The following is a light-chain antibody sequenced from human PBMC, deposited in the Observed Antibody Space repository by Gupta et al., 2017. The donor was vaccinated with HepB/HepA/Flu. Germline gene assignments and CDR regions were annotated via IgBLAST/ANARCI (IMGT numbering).Light chain of an antibody. V-gene: IGLV1-40*01. J-gene: IGLJ2*01. CDR3: QSSDSSLSGSI. CDR2: GNS. CDR1: SSNIGAGYD. Sequence: SVLTQPPSVSGAPGQRVTISCPGSSSNIGAGYDVHWYQQIPGTAPKLLIYGNSNRPSGVPDRFSGSKSGTSASLAITGLQADDEAHYYCQSSDSSLSGSIFGGGTKLTVL.